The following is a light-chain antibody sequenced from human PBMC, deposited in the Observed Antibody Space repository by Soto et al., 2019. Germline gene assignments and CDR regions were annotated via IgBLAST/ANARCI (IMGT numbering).Light chain of an antibody. V-gene: IGKV1-5*01. Sequence: DTQMTQSPSTLSASVGDTVTITCRASQSVSMWLAWFQQKPXKAPRLXXYGASNLESGVPSRFSGSGSGTQLTLTISSLQPEDAATYYCQQYNTYLTWTFGQGTKVDIK. CDR3: QQYNTYLTWT. J-gene: IGKJ1*01. CDR1: QSVSMW. CDR2: GAS.